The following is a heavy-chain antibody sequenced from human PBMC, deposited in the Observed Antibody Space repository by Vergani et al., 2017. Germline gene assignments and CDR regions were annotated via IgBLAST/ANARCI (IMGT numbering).Heavy chain of an antibody. CDR1: GFTFSDYY. V-gene: IGHV3-11*01. CDR2: ISSSGSTI. D-gene: IGHD2-2*02. J-gene: IGHJ4*02. Sequence: QVQLVESGGGLVKPGGSLRLSCAASGFTFSDYYMSWIRQAPGKGLEWVSYISSSGSTIYYADSVKGRFTISRDNAKNSLYLQMNSLRAEDTAVYYCARDSSLQGYCSSTGCYNEFDYWGQGTLVTVSS. CDR3: ARDSSLQGYCSSTGCYNEFDY.